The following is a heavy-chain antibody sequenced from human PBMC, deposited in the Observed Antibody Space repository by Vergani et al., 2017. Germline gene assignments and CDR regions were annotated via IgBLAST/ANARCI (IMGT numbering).Heavy chain of an antibody. CDR2: INHSGST. J-gene: IGHJ5*02. CDR1: GGSFSGYY. D-gene: IGHD3-9*01. Sequence: QVQLQQWGAGLLKPSETLSLTCAVYGGSFSGYYWSWIRQPPGKGLEWIGEINHSGSTNYNPSLKSRVTISVDTSNNQCSLKLSSVTAADTAVYYCARATISYNWFDPWGQGTLVTVSS. V-gene: IGHV4-34*01. CDR3: ARATISYNWFDP.